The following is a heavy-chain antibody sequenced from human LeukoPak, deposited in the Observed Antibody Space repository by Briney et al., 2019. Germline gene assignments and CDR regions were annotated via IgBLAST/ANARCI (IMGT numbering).Heavy chain of an antibody. D-gene: IGHD6-13*01. V-gene: IGHV4-4*01. Sequence: SETLSLTCAVSGGSISSSNWWSWVRQPPGKGLEWIGEIYYSGSTNYNPSLKSRVTISIDKSENQFSLKLSSVTAADTAVYCCARAKDSSSWSPGNWFDPWGQGTLVIVSS. CDR3: ARAKDSSSWSPGNWFDP. J-gene: IGHJ5*02. CDR2: IYYSGST. CDR1: GGSISSSNW.